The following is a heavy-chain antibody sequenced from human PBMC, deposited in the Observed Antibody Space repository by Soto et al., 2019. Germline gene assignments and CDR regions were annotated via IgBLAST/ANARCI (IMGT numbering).Heavy chain of an antibody. D-gene: IGHD2-2*01. J-gene: IGHJ5*02. Sequence: QVQLQESGPGLVKPSQTLSLTCTVSGGSISSGGYYWSWIRQHQGKGLEWIGYIYYSGSTYYNPSRKSRVTISVDTSKNQFSLKLSSVTAADTAVYYCAREGAILTPNGFDPWGQGTLVTVSS. CDR3: AREGAILTPNGFDP. CDR2: IYYSGST. V-gene: IGHV4-31*03. CDR1: GGSISSGGYY.